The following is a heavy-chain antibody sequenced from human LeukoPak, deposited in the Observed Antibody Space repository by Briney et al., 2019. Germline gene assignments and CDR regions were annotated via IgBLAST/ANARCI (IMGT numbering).Heavy chain of an antibody. CDR3: ARVNWNDVGFDY. J-gene: IGHJ4*02. CDR1: GGTFGSYA. Sequence: SVKVSCKASGGTFGSYAISWLRQAPGQRLEWMGRIIPIFGTANYAQKFQGRVTITTDESTSTAYMELSSLRSEDTAVYYCARVNWNDVGFDYWGQGTLVTVSS. D-gene: IGHD1-1*01. CDR2: IIPIFGTA. V-gene: IGHV1-69*05.